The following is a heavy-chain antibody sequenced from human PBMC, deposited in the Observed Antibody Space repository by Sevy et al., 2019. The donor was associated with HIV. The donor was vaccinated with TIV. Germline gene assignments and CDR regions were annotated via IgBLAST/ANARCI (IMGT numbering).Heavy chain of an antibody. CDR1: GFTFSTYD. Sequence: GGSLRLSCAASGFTFSTYDMHWVRQAPGKGLEWVAYIRYDGSSKYYGDSVRCRFTISRDNSKSTLYVQLNSLRAEDTAVYYCARGRKTTQEWLEELDYYYGMDVWGQGTSVTVSS. J-gene: IGHJ6*02. V-gene: IGHV3-30*02. D-gene: IGHD2-8*01. CDR3: ARGRKTTQEWLEELDYYYGMDV. CDR2: IRYDGSSK.